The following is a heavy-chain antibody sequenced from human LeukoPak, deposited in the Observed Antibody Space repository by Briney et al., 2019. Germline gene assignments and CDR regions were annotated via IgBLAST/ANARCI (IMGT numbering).Heavy chain of an antibody. CDR3: ARRCSGGSCYMRGYYYMDV. D-gene: IGHD2-15*01. V-gene: IGHV4-39*01. CDR1: GGSISSSSYY. CDR2: IYYSGST. Sequence: PSETLSLTCTVSGGSISSSSYYWGWIRQPPGKGLEWIGSIYYSGSTYYNPSLKSRVTISVDTSKNQFSLKLSYVTAADTAVYYCARRCSGGSCYMRGYYYMDVWGKGTTVTVSS. J-gene: IGHJ6*03.